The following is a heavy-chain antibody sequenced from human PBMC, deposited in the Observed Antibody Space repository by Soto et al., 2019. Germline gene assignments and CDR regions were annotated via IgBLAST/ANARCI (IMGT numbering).Heavy chain of an antibody. J-gene: IGHJ4*02. D-gene: IGHD6-13*01. CDR2: IYWDDDK. Sequence: QITLKESGPTLVKPTQTLTLTCTFSGFSLSTSGVGVGWIRQPPGKALEWLALIYWDDDKRYSPSLKSRLTITKDTSKHQVVLTMTNMDPVDTATYYCAHTPSRGSSWYVFDYWGQGTLVTVSS. V-gene: IGHV2-5*02. CDR3: AHTPSRGSSWYVFDY. CDR1: GFSLSTSGVG.